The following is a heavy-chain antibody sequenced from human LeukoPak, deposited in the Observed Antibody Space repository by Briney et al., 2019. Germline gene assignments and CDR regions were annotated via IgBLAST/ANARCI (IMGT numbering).Heavy chain of an antibody. CDR2: IYYSGSA. V-gene: IGHV4-39*01. CDR3: AKTSAAWD. D-gene: IGHD2-2*01. J-gene: IGHJ4*02. CDR1: GGSISSAGYY. Sequence: PSETLSLTCTVSGGSISSAGYYWAWIRQPPGKGLEWIGSIYYSGSAYYNPSLKSRVAISVDTSKNQFSLNLSSVTAPDTAVYYCAKTSAAWDWGQGTLVTVSS.